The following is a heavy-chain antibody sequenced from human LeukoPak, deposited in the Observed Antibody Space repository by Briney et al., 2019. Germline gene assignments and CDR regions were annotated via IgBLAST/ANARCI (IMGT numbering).Heavy chain of an antibody. J-gene: IGHJ4*02. CDR3: ATPIIAGAAQVDPGEPDY. CDR1: GFTFSSYW. V-gene: IGHV3-7*01. CDR2: IKEDGSEK. Sequence: GGSLRLSCAASGFTFSSYWMSWVRQAPGKGLEWVANIKEDGSEKYYVASVRGRYTISRDNAKNSLYLQMNSLRAGDTAVYYCATPIIAGAAQVDPGEPDYWAREPWSPSLQ. D-gene: IGHD6-19*01.